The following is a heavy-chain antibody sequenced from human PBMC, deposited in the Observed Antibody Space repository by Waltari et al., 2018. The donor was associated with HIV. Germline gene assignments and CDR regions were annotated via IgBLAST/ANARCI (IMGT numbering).Heavy chain of an antibody. J-gene: IGHJ4*02. Sequence: QVQLQESGPGLVKPSETLSLTCAVSGGSVSSGGYYWNWIRQPPGEGLEWIGYIYYRGSTNYHPSLRSRVTISVDLSKNQFSLKLRSVTAADTAVYYCARSNGPLDYWGQGTLVTVSS. CDR1: GGSVSSGGYY. D-gene: IGHD7-27*01. V-gene: IGHV4-61*08. CDR3: ARSNGPLDY. CDR2: IYYRGST.